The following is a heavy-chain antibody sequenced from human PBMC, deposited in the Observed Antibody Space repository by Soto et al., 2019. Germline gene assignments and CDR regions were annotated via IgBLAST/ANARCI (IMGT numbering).Heavy chain of an antibody. CDR2: ISGSGGST. CDR1: GFTFSSYA. D-gene: IGHD6-19*01. Sequence: GGSLILSCAASGFTFSSYAMSWVRQAPGKGLEWVSAISGSGGSTYYADSVKGRFTISRDNPKNTLYLQMNSLRAEDTAVYYCAKGYSSGWRGGYYFDYWGQGTLVTVSS. V-gene: IGHV3-23*01. CDR3: AKGYSSGWRGGYYFDY. J-gene: IGHJ4*02.